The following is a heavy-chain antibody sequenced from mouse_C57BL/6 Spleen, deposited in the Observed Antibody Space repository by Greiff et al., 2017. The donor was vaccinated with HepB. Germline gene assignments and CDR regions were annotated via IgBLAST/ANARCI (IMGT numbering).Heavy chain of an antibody. J-gene: IGHJ2*01. V-gene: IGHV1-55*01. D-gene: IGHD1-1*01. CDR1: GYTFTSYW. CDR3: ARWGFTTVVALYYFDY. Sequence: QVQLQQPGAELVKPGASVKMSCKASGYTFTSYWITWVKQRPGQGLEWIGDIYPGSGSTNYNEKFKSKATLTVDTSSSTAYMQLSSLTSEDSAVYYCARWGFTTVVALYYFDYWGQGTTLTVSS. CDR2: IYPGSGST.